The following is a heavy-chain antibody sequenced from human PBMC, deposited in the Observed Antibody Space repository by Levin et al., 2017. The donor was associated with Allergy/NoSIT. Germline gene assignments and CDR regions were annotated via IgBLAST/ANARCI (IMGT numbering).Heavy chain of an antibody. V-gene: IGHV3-15*01. CDR1: GFTFSNAW. CDR2: VKSKTDGGTT. J-gene: IGHJ3*02. Sequence: SCAASGFTFSNAWMTWVRQAPGQGLEWVGRVKSKTDGGTTDYAAPVRGRFSVSVDDSSNTLYLQMNSLKTEDTAVYYCTTIGTTGTSTRGEVTRGDYALDIWGQGTMVTVSS. CDR3: TTIGTTGTSTRGEVTRGDYALDI. D-gene: IGHD1-1*01.